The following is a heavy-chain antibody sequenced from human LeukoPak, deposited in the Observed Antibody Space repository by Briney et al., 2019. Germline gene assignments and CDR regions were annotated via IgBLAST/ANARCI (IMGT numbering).Heavy chain of an antibody. D-gene: IGHD6-13*01. J-gene: IGHJ4*02. CDR3: ARGGSSWSHYFDY. CDR1: GYSISSGYY. V-gene: IGHV4-38-2*02. CDR2: IYHSGST. Sequence: SETLSLTCTVSGYSISSGYYWGWIRQPPGKGLEWIGSIYHSGSTYYNPSLKSRVTISVDTSKNQFSLKLSSVTAADTAVYYCARGGSSWSHYFDYWGQGTLVTVSS.